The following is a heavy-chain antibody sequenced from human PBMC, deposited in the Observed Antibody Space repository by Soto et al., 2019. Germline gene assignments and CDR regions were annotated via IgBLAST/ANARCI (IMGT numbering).Heavy chain of an antibody. CDR1: GFTVSSSY. Sequence: PGGSLRLSCAASGFTVSSSYMSWVRQAPGKGLEWVSVIYSGGNTYYADSVKGRFAISRDNSQNTLLLRMNSLRAEDTAVYYCARDSSSGWYHDYWGQGTLVTVSS. J-gene: IGHJ4*02. CDR2: IYSGGNT. CDR3: ARDSSSGWYHDY. V-gene: IGHV3-53*01. D-gene: IGHD6-19*01.